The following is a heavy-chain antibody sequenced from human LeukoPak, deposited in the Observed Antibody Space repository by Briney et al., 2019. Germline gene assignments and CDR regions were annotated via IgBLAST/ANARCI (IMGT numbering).Heavy chain of an antibody. CDR2: IYPGDSDT. CDR1: GYRFTNYW. V-gene: IGHV5-51*01. CDR3: VRTDRTGDPLDY. D-gene: IGHD7-27*01. Sequence: GESLKISCKVSGYRFTNYWIGWVRQMPGKGLEWMGIIYPGDSDTQYSPPFQGQVTISADKFISTAYLRWSSLKASDTAMYYCVRTDRTGDPLDYWGQGTLVTVSS. J-gene: IGHJ4*02.